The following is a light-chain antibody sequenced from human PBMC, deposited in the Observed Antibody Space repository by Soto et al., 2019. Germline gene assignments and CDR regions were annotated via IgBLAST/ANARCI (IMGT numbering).Light chain of an antibody. Sequence: DIQMTQSPSTLSASVGDRVTITCRASQSISSWLAWYQQKPGKAPKLQIYKASSLESGVPSRFSGSGSGTEVTLTISSLQPDDFATYYCQQYNSYPLTFGGGTKVEIK. CDR2: KAS. CDR1: QSISSW. CDR3: QQYNSYPLT. V-gene: IGKV1-5*03. J-gene: IGKJ4*01.